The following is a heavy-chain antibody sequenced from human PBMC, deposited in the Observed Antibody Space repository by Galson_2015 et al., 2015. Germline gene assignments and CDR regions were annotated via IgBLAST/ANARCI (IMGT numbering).Heavy chain of an antibody. CDR1: GFTFSSYW. CDR3: ARKTVYYSYYYYMDV. D-gene: IGHD1-1*01. CDR2: IKQDGSEK. Sequence: SLRLSCAASGFTFSSYWMSWVRQAPGKGLEWVANIKQDGSEKYYVDSVKGRFTISRDNAKNSLYLQMNSLRAEDTAVCYCARKTVYYSYYYYMDVSGHGTTVTVSS. V-gene: IGHV3-7*01. J-gene: IGHJ6*03.